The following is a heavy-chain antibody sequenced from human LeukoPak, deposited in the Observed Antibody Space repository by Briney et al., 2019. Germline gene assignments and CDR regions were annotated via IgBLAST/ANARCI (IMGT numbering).Heavy chain of an antibody. V-gene: IGHV1-69*04. CDR1: GGTFSSYA. CDR3: ATGFVAADAFDI. Sequence: GASVKVSCKASGGTFSSYAISWVRQAPGQGLEWMGRIIPILGIANYAQKFQGRVTMTEDTSTDTAYMELSSLRSEDTAVYYCATGFVAADAFDIWGQGTMVTVSS. CDR2: IIPILGIA. J-gene: IGHJ3*02. D-gene: IGHD2-15*01.